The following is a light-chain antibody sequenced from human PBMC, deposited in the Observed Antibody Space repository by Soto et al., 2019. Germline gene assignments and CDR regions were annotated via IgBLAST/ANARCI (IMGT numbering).Light chain of an antibody. J-gene: IGLJ1*01. Sequence: QSALTQPASVSGSPGQSITISCTGTSSDVGGYNYVSWYQQHPGKAPKLMIYEVSNRPSGVSNRFSGSKSGNTASLTISGLQAEDEADYYCSSYTSSSTPVYVFGTGTKVTGL. V-gene: IGLV2-14*01. CDR3: SSYTSSSTPVYV. CDR2: EVS. CDR1: SSDVGGYNY.